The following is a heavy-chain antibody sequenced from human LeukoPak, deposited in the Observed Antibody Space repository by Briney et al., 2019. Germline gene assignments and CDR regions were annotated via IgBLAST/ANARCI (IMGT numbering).Heavy chain of an antibody. CDR3: ARDPYSGNYGNYYYYYMDA. Sequence: GGSLRLSCAASRFTFRSYGMHWVRQAPGKGLEWVAFIRYDGSNKYYADSVKGRFTISRDNSKNTLYLQMNSLRADDTAVYYCARDPYSGNYGNYYYYYMDAWGKGTTVTISS. V-gene: IGHV3-30*02. D-gene: IGHD1-26*01. CDR2: IRYDGSNK. J-gene: IGHJ6*03. CDR1: RFTFRSYG.